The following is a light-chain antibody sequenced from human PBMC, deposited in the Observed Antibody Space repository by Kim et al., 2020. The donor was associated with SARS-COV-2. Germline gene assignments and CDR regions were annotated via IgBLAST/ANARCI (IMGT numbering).Light chain of an antibody. V-gene: IGKV1-27*01. CDR3: QKYNSAPHT. CDR2: AAS. Sequence: TVGKLVTSTGRASKDISNYLAWNQQKPGKVPKLMIYAASTMQSGVTSRFSSSGSGTDCTLTISSLQPDDVATYYCQKYNSAPHTFGQGTKVDI. J-gene: IGKJ1*01. CDR1: KDISNY.